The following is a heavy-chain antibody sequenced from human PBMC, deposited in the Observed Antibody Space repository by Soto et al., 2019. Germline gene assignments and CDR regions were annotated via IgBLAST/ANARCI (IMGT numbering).Heavy chain of an antibody. CDR1: GGSISSYY. CDR2: IYYSGST. CDR3: ARAVVTVSPYFDY. Sequence: SETLSLTFTVSGGSISSYYWSWIRQPPGKGLEWIGYIYYSGSTNYNPSLKSRVTISVDTSKNQFSLNLSSVTAADTAVYYCARAVVTVSPYFDYWGQGTLVTVSS. D-gene: IGHD4-4*01. V-gene: IGHV4-59*01. J-gene: IGHJ4*02.